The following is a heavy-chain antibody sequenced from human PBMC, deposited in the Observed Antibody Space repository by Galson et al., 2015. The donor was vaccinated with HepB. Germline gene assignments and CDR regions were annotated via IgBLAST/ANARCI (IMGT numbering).Heavy chain of an antibody. Sequence: SLRLSCAASGFTFGDNAMSWFRQAPGKGLEWVGFIRSKAYGGTTEYAASVKGRFSISRDDSKSIAYLQMNSLESEDTAVYYCSRYREVGTSWFFDLWGRGTLGTVSS. CDR2: IRSKAYGGTT. V-gene: IGHV3-49*03. CDR1: GFTFGDNA. D-gene: IGHD3-10*01. J-gene: IGHJ2*01. CDR3: SRYREVGTSWFFDL.